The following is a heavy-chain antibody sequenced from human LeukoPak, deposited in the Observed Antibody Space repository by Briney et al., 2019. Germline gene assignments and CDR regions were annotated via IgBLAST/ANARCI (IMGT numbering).Heavy chain of an antibody. D-gene: IGHD1-26*01. Sequence: PGGSLRLSCAASGLNFRKSWMTWVRQAPGRGLEWVASIRDDGSENFYVDSVKGRFTISRDNARNTLYLQLNNLRVEDTAVFYCTRWGAAWGLDFWGQGILVSVSS. CDR1: GLNFRKSW. V-gene: IGHV3-7*01. CDR3: TRWGAAWGLDF. J-gene: IGHJ4*01. CDR2: IRDDGSEN.